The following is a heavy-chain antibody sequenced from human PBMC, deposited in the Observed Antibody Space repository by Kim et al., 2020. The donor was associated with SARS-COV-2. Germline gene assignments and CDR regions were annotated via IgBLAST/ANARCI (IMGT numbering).Heavy chain of an antibody. V-gene: IGHV3-43*02. J-gene: IGHJ4*02. Sequence: GGSLRLSCAASGFTFDDYAMHWVRQAPGKGLEWVSLISGDGGSTYYADSVKGRFTISRDNSKNSLYLQMNSLRTEDTALYYCAKEGYCSSTSCYGPSFDYWGQGTLVTVSS. D-gene: IGHD2-2*01. CDR2: ISGDGGST. CDR3: AKEGYCSSTSCYGPSFDY. CDR1: GFTFDDYA.